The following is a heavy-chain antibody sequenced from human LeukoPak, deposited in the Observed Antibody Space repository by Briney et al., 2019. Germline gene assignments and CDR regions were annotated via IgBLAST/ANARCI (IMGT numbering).Heavy chain of an antibody. CDR2: IYYSGST. D-gene: IGHD3-22*01. CDR3: ARRYDSSGYYRY. CDR1: GGSISSYY. J-gene: IGHJ4*02. V-gene: IGHV4-39*01. Sequence: SETLSLTCTVSGGSISSYYWSWIRQPPGKGLEWIGSIYYSGSTYYNPSLKSRVTISVDTSKNQFSLKLSSVTAADTAVYYCARRYDSSGYYRYWGQGTLVTVSS.